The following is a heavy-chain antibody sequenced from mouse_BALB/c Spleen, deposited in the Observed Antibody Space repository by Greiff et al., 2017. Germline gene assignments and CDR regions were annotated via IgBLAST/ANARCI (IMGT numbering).Heavy chain of an antibody. Sequence: EVKLQESGGGLVQPGGSLKLSCAASGFDFSRYWMSWVRQSPGKGLEWIGEINPDSSTINYTPSLKDKFIISRDNAKNTLYLQMSKVRSEDTALYYCARSRTGPFAYWGQGTLVTVSA. CDR1: GFDFSRYW. V-gene: IGHV4-1*02. D-gene: IGHD4-1*01. CDR3: ARSRTGPFAY. J-gene: IGHJ3*01. CDR2: INPDSSTI.